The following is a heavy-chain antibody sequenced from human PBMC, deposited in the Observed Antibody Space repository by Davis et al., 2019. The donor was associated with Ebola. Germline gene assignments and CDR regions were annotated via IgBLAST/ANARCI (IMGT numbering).Heavy chain of an antibody. CDR1: GFTFSNAW. CDR3: TTGGMTPRGY. Sequence: GESLKISCAASGFTFSNAWMNWVRQAPGKGLEWVGRIKSKTDGATIDYTAPVKGRFTISRDDSKNTLYLQMNSLKTEDTAMYYCTTGGMTPRGYWGQGTLVTVSS. CDR2: IKSKTDGATI. J-gene: IGHJ4*02. V-gene: IGHV3-15*05.